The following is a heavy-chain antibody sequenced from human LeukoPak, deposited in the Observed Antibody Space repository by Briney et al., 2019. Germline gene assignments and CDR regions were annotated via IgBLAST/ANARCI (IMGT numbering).Heavy chain of an antibody. CDR3: ARDQRRDGYNSFDY. CDR2: INPNSGGT. V-gene: IGHV1-2*02. D-gene: IGHD5-24*01. Sequence: ASVKVSCKASGYTFTGYYMHWVRRAPGQGLEWMGWINPNSGGTNYAQKFQGRVTMTRDTSISTAYMELSRLRSDDTAVYYCARDQRRDGYNSFDYWGQGTLVTVSS. J-gene: IGHJ4*02. CDR1: GYTFTGYY.